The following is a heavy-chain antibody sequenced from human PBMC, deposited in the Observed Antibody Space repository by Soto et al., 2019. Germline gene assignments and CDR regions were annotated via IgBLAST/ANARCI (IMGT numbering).Heavy chain of an antibody. D-gene: IGHD6-6*01. Sequence: GGSLRLSCAASGFTFSSYGMHWVRQAPGKGLKWVAVIWYDGSNKYYADSVKGRFTISRDNSKNTLYLQMNSLRAEDTAVYYCAREAPVSSGGAFDIWGQGTMVTVSS. CDR1: GFTFSSYG. CDR2: IWYDGSNK. CDR3: AREAPVSSGGAFDI. V-gene: IGHV3-33*01. J-gene: IGHJ3*02.